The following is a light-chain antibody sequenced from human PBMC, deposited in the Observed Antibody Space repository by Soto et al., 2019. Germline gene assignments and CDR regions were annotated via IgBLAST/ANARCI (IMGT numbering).Light chain of an antibody. J-gene: IGKJ5*01. V-gene: IGKV1-33*01. Sequence: DIQMTQSPSSLSASVGDSVTISCQASQDISHFLNWYQHKPGKAPKLLIYAASNLETGVPSRFSGSGSGTDFTFTISSLQPEDIATYYCQQYDDLPTFGQGTRLDIK. CDR3: QQYDDLPT. CDR2: AAS. CDR1: QDISHF.